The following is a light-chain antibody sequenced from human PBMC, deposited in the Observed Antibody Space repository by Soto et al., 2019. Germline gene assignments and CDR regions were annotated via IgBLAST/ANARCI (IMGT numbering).Light chain of an antibody. CDR2: GAS. CDR3: HQFVDFPTP. V-gene: IGKV3-20*01. CDR1: HRTANSN. J-gene: IGKJ5*01. Sequence: VLTRYLGILYFSPRERVSLSCRTTHRTANSNFAWYQQKPGQAPRLLIYGASSRATGIPDRFSGSGSGTDFTLTVTRLQPEDFAVYYCHQFVDFPTPFGQGTRLENK.